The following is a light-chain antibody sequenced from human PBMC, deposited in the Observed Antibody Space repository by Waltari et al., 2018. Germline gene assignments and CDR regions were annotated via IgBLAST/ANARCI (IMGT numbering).Light chain of an antibody. CDR2: KTS. V-gene: IGKV1-5*03. Sequence: IQMTQSPTTLSASLGDRVTITCRASQGIGDWVAWYQQKPGKAPNLLIYKTSLLEDGVPSSFSGSGSQTQCTLTISGLQPEDFATYYFQQYISDWTFGQGTKV. CDR1: QGIGDW. CDR3: QQYISDWT. J-gene: IGKJ1*01.